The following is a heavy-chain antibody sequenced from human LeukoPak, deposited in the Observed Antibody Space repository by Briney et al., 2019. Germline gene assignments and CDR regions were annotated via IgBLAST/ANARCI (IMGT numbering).Heavy chain of an antibody. J-gene: IGHJ4*02. D-gene: IGHD6-19*01. CDR1: GYTFTSYA. CDR2: INTNTGNP. CDR3: ARWDLRYSSGDPNLDY. Sequence: ASVKVSCKASGYTFTSYAMNWVRQAPGQGLEWMGWINTNTGNPTYAQGLTGRFVFSLDISVSTAYLQISSLKAEDTAVYYCARWDLRYSSGDPNLDYWGQGTLVTVSS. V-gene: IGHV7-4-1*02.